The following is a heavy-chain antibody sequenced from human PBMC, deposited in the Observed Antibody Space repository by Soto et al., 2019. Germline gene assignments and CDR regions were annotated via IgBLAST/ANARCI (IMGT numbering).Heavy chain of an antibody. Sequence: QVHLVQSGVEVKTPGASVKVSCQASGYTFFTYDISWVRQAPGQGLEWMGWISTYSGDTKYAQKFQGRVTMTTDTATTTAYLELRSPRSDDTAGYYCARHHGPTTSEKWVDPWGQGTLVTVSS. CDR3: ARHHGPTTSEKWVDP. J-gene: IGHJ5*02. CDR1: GYTFFTYD. V-gene: IGHV1-18*01. CDR2: ISTYSGDT. D-gene: IGHD5-12*01.